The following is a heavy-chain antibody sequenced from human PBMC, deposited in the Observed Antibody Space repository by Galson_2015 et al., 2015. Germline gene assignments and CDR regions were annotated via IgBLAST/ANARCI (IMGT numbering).Heavy chain of an antibody. CDR2: NSSANGNT. CDR1: GYTFTTYG. J-gene: IGHJ4*02. Sequence: SVKVSCKASGYTFTTYGIAWVRQAPAQGLEWMGWNSSANGNTNYAQKLQDIAPMTTETSTNTAFMELSSLSSDVTAVYDCASDAYFDYWAQGTLVTVSS. CDR3: ASDAYFDY. V-gene: IGHV1-18*01.